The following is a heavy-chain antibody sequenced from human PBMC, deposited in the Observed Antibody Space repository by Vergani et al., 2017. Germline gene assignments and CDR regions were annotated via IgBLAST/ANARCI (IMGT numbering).Heavy chain of an antibody. J-gene: IGHJ6*02. V-gene: IGHV3-21*01. Sequence: EVQLVESGGGVVRPGGSLRLSCAASGFTFSSYSMNWVRQAPGKGLEWVSSISSSSSYIYYADSVKGRFTISRDNAKNSLYLQMNSLRAEDTAVYYCARDCTSGGCPDNYGMDVWGQGATVTVSS. CDR1: GFTFSSYS. CDR3: ARDCTSGGCPDNYGMDV. D-gene: IGHD2-8*01. CDR2: ISSSSSYI.